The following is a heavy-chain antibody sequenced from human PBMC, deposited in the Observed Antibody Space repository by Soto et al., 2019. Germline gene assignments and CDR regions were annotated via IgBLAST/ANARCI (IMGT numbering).Heavy chain of an antibody. CDR3: AKGMGSSAWSDSDT. CDR2: VSETGDA. J-gene: IGHJ5*02. D-gene: IGHD6-19*01. CDR1: GFTFSNYA. V-gene: IGHV3-23*01. Sequence: EAQLLESGGDLVQPGGSLRLSCAASGFTFSNYAMSWVRQAPGMGLEWVSSVSETGDAYYADSVKGRFTMYRGNSENTQYLQMSSLRAEDTAVYYFAKGMGSSAWSDSDTWGQGTPVTVSS.